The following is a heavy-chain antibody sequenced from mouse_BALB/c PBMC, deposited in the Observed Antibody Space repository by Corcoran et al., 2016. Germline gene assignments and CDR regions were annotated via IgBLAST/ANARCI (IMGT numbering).Heavy chain of an antibody. V-gene: IGHV9-3-1*01. CDR3: ARYALYYGNSFDY. CDR2: INTYTGEP. D-gene: IGHD2-1*01. CDR1: GYTFTNYG. J-gene: IGHJ2*01. Sequence: QIQLVQSGPELKKPGETVKISCKASGYTFTNYGMNWVKQAPGKGLKWMGWINTYTGEPTYADDFKGRFAFSLETSASTAYLQINNLKNEDTATYFCARYALYYGNSFDYWGQGTTLTVSS.